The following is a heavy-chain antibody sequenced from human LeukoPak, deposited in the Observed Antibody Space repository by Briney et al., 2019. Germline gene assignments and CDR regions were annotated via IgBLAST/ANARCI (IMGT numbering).Heavy chain of an antibody. Sequence: ASVKVSCKASGYTFTSYGISWVRQAPGQGLEWMGWISAYNGNTNHAQKLQGRVTMTTDTSTSTAYMELRSLRSDDTAVYYCARDTYYYDSSGYYRDAFDIWGQGTMVTVSS. J-gene: IGHJ3*02. CDR1: GYTFTSYG. CDR2: ISAYNGNT. D-gene: IGHD3-22*01. V-gene: IGHV1-18*01. CDR3: ARDTYYYDSSGYYRDAFDI.